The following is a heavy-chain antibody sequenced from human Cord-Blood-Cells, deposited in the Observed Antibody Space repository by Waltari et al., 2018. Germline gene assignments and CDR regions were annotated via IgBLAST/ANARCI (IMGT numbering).Heavy chain of an antibody. CDR3: ARGQWSYGMDV. Sequence: QVQLLPSGAEVKKPAPAVKASCKASGYTFTSYAINWVRQATGQGLGWMGWMNPNSGNTGYAQKFHDRVTMTRNTSISTADMELSSLRSEDTAVYYCARGQWSYGMDVWGQGTTVTVSS. V-gene: IGHV1-8*01. CDR2: MNPNSGNT. J-gene: IGHJ6*02. CDR1: GYTFTSYA. D-gene: IGHD2-8*01.